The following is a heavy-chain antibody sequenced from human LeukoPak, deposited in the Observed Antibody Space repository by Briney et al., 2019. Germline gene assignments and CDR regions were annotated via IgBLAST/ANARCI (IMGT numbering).Heavy chain of an antibody. CDR1: GFTFSSYG. V-gene: IGHV3-30*02. D-gene: IGHD2-2*03. CDR3: ARVGYCSSTRNYYMDV. Sequence: GGSLRLSCAASGFTFSSYGMHWVRQAPGKGLEWVAFIRYDGSNKYYADSVKGRFTISRDNSKNTLYLQMNSLRAEDTALYHCARVGYCSSTRNYYMDVWGKGTTVTVSS. J-gene: IGHJ6*03. CDR2: IRYDGSNK.